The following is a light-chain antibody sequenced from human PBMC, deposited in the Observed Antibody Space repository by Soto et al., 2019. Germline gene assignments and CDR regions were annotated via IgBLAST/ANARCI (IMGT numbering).Light chain of an antibody. J-gene: IGKJ1*01. CDR3: QQYNSHRRT. Sequence: EIVMTQSPATLSVSPGGRATLSCRASQSISDTLAWYQQKPGQAPRLLIYGAPTRAPGFPARFSGSGSGTEFTLTISSLQPDDFATYYCQQYNSHRRTFGQGTKVDIK. V-gene: IGKV3-15*01. CDR1: QSISDT. CDR2: GAP.